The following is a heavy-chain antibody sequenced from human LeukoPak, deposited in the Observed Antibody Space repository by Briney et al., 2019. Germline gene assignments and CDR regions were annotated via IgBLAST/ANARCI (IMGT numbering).Heavy chain of an antibody. CDR1: GGSISSYY. Sequence: SETLSLTCTVSGGSISSYYWSWIRQPPGKGLEWIGYIYYSGSTNYNPSLKSRVTISVDTSKNQFSLKLSSVTAADTAVYYCARGVGDYRHYYYYMDVWGKGTTVAVSS. D-gene: IGHD4-17*01. V-gene: IGHV4-59*01. J-gene: IGHJ6*03. CDR2: IYYSGST. CDR3: ARGVGDYRHYYYYMDV.